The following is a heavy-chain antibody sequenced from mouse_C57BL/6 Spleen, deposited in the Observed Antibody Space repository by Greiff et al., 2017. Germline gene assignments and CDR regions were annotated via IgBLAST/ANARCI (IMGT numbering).Heavy chain of an antibody. CDR3: ATYDGYYGGFAY. V-gene: IGHV1-26*01. CDR2: INPNNGGT. J-gene: IGHJ3*01. D-gene: IGHD2-3*01. Sequence: VQLQQSGPELVKPGASVKISCKASGYTFTDYYMNWVKPSHGKSLEWIGDINPNNGGTSYNQKFKGKATLTVDKSSSTAYMELRSLTSEDSAVYYCATYDGYYGGFAYWGQGTLVTVSA. CDR1: GYTFTDYY.